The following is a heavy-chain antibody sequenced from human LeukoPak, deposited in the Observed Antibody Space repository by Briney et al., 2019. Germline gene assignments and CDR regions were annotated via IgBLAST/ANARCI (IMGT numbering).Heavy chain of an antibody. CDR1: GYTFTSYG. CDR3: AREYYYDSSGYYPYYFDY. Sequence: ASVKVSCKASGYTFTSYGISWVRQAPGQGLEWMGWISAYNGNTNYAQKLQGRVTMTTDTSTSTAYMELRSLRSDDTAVYYCAREYYYDSSGYYPYYFDYWGQGTLVTVSS. V-gene: IGHV1-18*01. D-gene: IGHD3-22*01. J-gene: IGHJ4*02. CDR2: ISAYNGNT.